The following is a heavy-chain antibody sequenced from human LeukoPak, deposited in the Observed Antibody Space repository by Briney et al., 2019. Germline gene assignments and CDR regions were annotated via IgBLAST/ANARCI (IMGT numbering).Heavy chain of an antibody. V-gene: IGHV3-9*01. D-gene: IGHD6-13*01. CDR3: AKGPSSSWPLRENWFDP. J-gene: IGHJ5*02. CDR2: ISWNSGSI. Sequence: PGGSLRLSCAASGFTFDDYAMHWVRQAPGKGLEWVSGISWNSGSIGYADSVKGRFTISRDNAKNSLYLQMNSLRTEDTALYYCAKGPSSSWPLRENWFDPWGQGTLVTVSS. CDR1: GFTFDDYA.